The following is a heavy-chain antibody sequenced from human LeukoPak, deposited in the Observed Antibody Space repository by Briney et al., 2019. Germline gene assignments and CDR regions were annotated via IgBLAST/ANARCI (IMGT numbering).Heavy chain of an antibody. D-gene: IGHD4/OR15-4a*01. Sequence: GGSLILSCAASGCTFSNYGMSWVRQAPGKGLERVSSISGSCGSRYYSDSVKDRFTIFRDNSKKTLYLQMNSPIADDTAAYYCQRRAGAYSNPSAYWGQGTLVTVPS. CDR1: GCTFSNYG. CDR3: QRRAGAYSNPSAY. V-gene: IGHV3-23*01. J-gene: IGHJ4*02. CDR2: ISGSCGSR.